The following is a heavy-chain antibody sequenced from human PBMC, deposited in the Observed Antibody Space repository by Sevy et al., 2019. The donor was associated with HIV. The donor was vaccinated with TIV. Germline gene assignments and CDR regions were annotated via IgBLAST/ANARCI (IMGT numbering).Heavy chain of an antibody. D-gene: IGHD3-10*01. CDR3: TRDRDRLLWFGELLYDAFDI. Sequence: GGSLRLSCTASGFTFGDYAMSWFHQAPGKGLGWVGLIRSKAYGGTTEYAASVKGRFTISRDDSKSIAYLQMNSLKTEDTAVYYCTRDRDRLLWFGELLYDAFDIWGQGTMVTVSS. J-gene: IGHJ3*02. CDR1: GFTFGDYA. V-gene: IGHV3-49*03. CDR2: IRSKAYGGTT.